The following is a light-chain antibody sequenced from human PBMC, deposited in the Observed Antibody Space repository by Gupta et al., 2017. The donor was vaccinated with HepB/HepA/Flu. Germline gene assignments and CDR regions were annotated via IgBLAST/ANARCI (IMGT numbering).Light chain of an antibody. Sequence: DLQLTQSPSSLSASIGDRVSITCRVSHTIITDLNWFQQRPGKAPKLLIYSASNLQSGVPSKFSGSGSGTDFTLTITSLQPEDFATYYCQQSYRPWWTFGQGTKVEIK. CDR2: SAS. CDR1: HTIITD. V-gene: IGKV1-39*01. CDR3: QQSYRPWWT. J-gene: IGKJ1*01.